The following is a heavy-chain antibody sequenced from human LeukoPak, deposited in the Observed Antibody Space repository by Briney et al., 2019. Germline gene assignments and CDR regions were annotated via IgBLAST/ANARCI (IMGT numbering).Heavy chain of an antibody. Sequence: SETLSLTCTVSGGSISPYYWSWIRQPPGKGLEWIGYIYYSGSTNYNPSLKSRVTISVDTSKNQVSLKLSSVTAADTAVYYCARVRPGYYYYMDVWGKGTTVTISS. D-gene: IGHD6-6*01. CDR1: GGSISPYY. CDR3: ARVRPGYYYYMDV. V-gene: IGHV4-59*01. CDR2: IYYSGST. J-gene: IGHJ6*03.